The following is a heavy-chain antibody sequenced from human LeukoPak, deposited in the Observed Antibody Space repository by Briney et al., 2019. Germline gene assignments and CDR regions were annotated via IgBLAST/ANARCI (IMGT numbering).Heavy chain of an antibody. D-gene: IGHD3-9*01. CDR1: GYSISSGYY. CDR3: ARGDVYYDILTGYPPSHMRGDAFDI. CDR2: IYHSGST. Sequence: PSETLSLTCAVSGYSISSGYYWGWIREPPGKGLELFGSIYHSGSTYYNPSLKSRVTISVDTSKNQFSLKLSSVTAADTAVYYCARGDVYYDILTGYPPSHMRGDAFDIWGQGTTVTVSS. J-gene: IGHJ3*02. V-gene: IGHV4-38-2*01.